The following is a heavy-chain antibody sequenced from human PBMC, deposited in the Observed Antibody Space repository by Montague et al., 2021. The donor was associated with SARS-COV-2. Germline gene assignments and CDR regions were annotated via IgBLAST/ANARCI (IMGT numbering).Heavy chain of an antibody. J-gene: IGHJ6*02. CDR3: ARDASSIRWLRGRERYHFYPMDV. Sequence: SETLSLTCTIHGGSFSGGSFSGFYWNWVRQAPGKGLVWIGEINDSGSTHYKPSLRSLVTISVDKSDNQLSLSLRSVTAADPGVYYCARDASSIRWLRGRERYHFYPMDVWGQGTTVTVSS. D-gene: IGHD4-23*01. CDR2: INDSGST. CDR1: GGSFSGFY. V-gene: IGHV4-34*01.